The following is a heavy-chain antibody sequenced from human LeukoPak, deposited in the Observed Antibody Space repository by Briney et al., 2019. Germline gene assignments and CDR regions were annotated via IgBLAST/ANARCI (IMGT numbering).Heavy chain of an antibody. CDR3: AKVDPASVTGGVFYYYYYMDV. V-gene: IGHV3-23*01. D-gene: IGHD2-21*02. Sequence: GGSLRPSCAASGFTLTNHVITWVRQAPGKGLEWVSGISVSGAGTFYAESVKGRFTISRDNSKTTLSLQMNSLRAEDTAIYYCAKVDPASVTGGVFYYYYYMDVWGKGTTVTVSS. J-gene: IGHJ6*03. CDR2: ISVSGAGT. CDR1: GFTLTNHV.